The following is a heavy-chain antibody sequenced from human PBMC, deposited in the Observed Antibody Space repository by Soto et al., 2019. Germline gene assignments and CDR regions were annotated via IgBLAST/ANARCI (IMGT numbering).Heavy chain of an antibody. J-gene: IGHJ5*02. CDR1: GGSFSVYY. D-gene: IGHD6-19*01. Sequence: SETLSLTCAVYGGSFSVYYLSWIRQPPGKGLEWIGEINHSGGTNYNPSLKSRVTMSVDTSKNQFSLKLSSVTAADTAFYCCARGISVAGTSGWFDPWGQG. V-gene: IGHV4-34*01. CDR2: INHSGGT. CDR3: ARGISVAGTSGWFDP.